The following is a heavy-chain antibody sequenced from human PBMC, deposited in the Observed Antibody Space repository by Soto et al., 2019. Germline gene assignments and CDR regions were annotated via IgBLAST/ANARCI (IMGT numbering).Heavy chain of an antibody. CDR1: GFTFSTYS. D-gene: IGHD2-2*02. J-gene: IGHJ6*02. CDR2: ISSRSDI. CDR3: AREYTAWPLAYGLDV. Sequence: GALRLSCVGSGFTFSTYSINWVRQAPGKGLEWVSSISSRSDIYYADSVKGRFTISRDNAKNSVSLQMNSLRAEDTAVYYCAREYTAWPLAYGLDVWGQGTTVTVS. V-gene: IGHV3-21*01.